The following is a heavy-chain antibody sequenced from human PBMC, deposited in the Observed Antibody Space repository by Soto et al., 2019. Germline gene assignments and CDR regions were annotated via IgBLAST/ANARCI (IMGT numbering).Heavy chain of an antibody. CDR1: GFTVSSNY. CDR2: IYSGGST. CDR3: ARDISENYYYYMDV. J-gene: IGHJ6*03. V-gene: IGHV3-66*01. Sequence: GGSLRLSCAASGFTVSSNYMSWVRQAPGKGLEWVSVIYSGGSTYYADSVKGRFTISRDNSKNTLYLQMNCLRSEDTAVYYCARDISENYYYYMDVWGKGTTVTVSS.